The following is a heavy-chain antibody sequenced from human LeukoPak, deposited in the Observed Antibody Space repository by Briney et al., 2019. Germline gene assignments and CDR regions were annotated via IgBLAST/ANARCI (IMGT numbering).Heavy chain of an antibody. CDR2: IYYSGST. CDR3: ARVAVPAAINC. J-gene: IGHJ4*02. V-gene: IGHV4-31*03. CDR1: GGSISSGGYY. Sequence: SETLSLTCTVSGGSISSGGYYWSWIRQHPGKGLEWIGYIYYSGSTYYNPSLKSRVNISVDMSKNQFSLKLSSVTAADTAVYYCARVAVPAAINCWGQGTLVTVSS. D-gene: IGHD2-2*02.